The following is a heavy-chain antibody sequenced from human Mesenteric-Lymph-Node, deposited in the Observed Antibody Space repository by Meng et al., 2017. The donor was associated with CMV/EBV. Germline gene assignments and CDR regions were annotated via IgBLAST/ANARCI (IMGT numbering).Heavy chain of an antibody. Sequence: KACGYTFTGYYMHWVRQAPGQGLEWMGRINPNSGGTNYAQKFQGRVTMTRDTSISTAYMELSRLRSDDTAVYYCARADYGSGSYPKYWGQGTLVTVSS. J-gene: IGHJ4*02. CDR3: ARADYGSGSYPKY. D-gene: IGHD3-10*01. CDR2: INPNSGGT. V-gene: IGHV1-2*06. CDR1: GYTFTGYY.